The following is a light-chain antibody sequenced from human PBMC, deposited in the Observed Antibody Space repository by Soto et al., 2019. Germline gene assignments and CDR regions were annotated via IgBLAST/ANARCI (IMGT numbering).Light chain of an antibody. CDR3: QQSYSTPIT. CDR1: QSISSY. J-gene: IGKJ5*01. V-gene: IGKV1-39*01. CDR2: AAS. Sequence: DIQMTQSPSSLSASVLDRVTLTFLASQSISSYLNWYQQKPGKAPKLLIYAASSLQSGVPSRFSGSGSGTDFTLTISSLQPEDFATYYCQQSYSTPITFGQGKRREIK.